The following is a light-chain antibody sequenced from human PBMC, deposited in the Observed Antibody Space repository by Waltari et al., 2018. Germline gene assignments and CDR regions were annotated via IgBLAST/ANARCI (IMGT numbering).Light chain of an antibody. CDR1: QGVGNN. V-gene: IGKV1-6*01. CDR3: LQDHTYPHT. CDR2: TVS. Sequence: AIQMRQSPASLSASVGDRVTITCRASQGVGNNLAWYQQKPGKAPKLLIYTVSTLQTWVPSRFSGSGSGTAFTLTISSLHPEDFATYYCLQDHTYPHTFGQGTKLEIK. J-gene: IGKJ2*01.